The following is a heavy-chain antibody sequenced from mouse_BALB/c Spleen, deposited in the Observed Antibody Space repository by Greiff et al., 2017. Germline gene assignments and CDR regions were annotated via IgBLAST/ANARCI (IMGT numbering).Heavy chain of an antibody. CDR2: IWGDGST. CDR3: ARDEDYGTGAMDY. V-gene: IGHV2-6-7*01. J-gene: IGHJ4*01. D-gene: IGHD1-2*01. CDR1: GFSLTGYG. Sequence: VQLVESGPGLVAPSQSLSITCTVSGFSLTGYGVNWVRQPPGKGLEWLGMIWGDGSTDYNSALKSRLSISKDNSKSQVFLKMNSLQTDDTARYYCARDEDYGTGAMDYGGQGTSVTVSS.